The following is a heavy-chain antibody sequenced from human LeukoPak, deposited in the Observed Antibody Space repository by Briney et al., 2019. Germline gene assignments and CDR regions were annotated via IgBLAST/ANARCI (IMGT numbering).Heavy chain of an antibody. CDR1: GFTFSSYR. J-gene: IGHJ4*02. D-gene: IGHD2/OR15-2a*01. CDR2: IKEDGSEK. V-gene: IGHV3-7*05. CDR3: ARGGGRHVEY. Sequence: GGPLRLSCAASGFTFSSYRMSWVRQAPGKGLEWVANIKEDGSEKKYVDSVKGRFTISRDNAKNSLYLQMNSLRAEDTAVYYCARGGGRHVEYWGQGNLVTVSS.